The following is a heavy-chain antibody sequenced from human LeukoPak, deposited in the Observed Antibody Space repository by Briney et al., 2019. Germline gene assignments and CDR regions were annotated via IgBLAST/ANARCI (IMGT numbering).Heavy chain of an antibody. D-gene: IGHD3-22*01. J-gene: IGHJ4*02. V-gene: IGHV3-15*01. CDR1: GFTFSKAW. CDR2: IKSKTDGGTT. Sequence: GGSLTLSCAASGFTFSKAWMSCVRQAPGKGLEWVGRIKSKTDGGTTDYSAPVKGRFTILREDSQNTLYLQMNSLKTEDAAVYYCSYFYDSSGYPQFDYWGQGTLVTVSS. CDR3: SYFYDSSGYPQFDY.